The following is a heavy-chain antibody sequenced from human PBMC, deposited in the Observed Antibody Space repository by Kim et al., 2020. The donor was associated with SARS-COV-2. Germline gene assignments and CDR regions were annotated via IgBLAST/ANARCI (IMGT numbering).Heavy chain of an antibody. CDR3: ARIGSYDIVGVSAY. D-gene: IGHD3-9*01. V-gene: IGHV3-21*01. J-gene: IGHJ4*02. CDR2: ISTTSNYI. Sequence: GGSLRLSCAASGFTFNTYTMNWVRQAPGKGLEWVSSISTTSNYIYYADSVKGRFTISRDNAKSSLYLHMNSLRAEDTAVYYCARIGSYDIVGVSAYWGQGILHTVFS. CDR1: GFTFNTYT.